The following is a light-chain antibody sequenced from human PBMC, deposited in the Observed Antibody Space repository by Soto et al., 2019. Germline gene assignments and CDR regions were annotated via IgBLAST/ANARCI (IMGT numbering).Light chain of an antibody. CDR3: SSYTSSITRRVV. J-gene: IGLJ2*01. CDR1: SSDIGGYNY. V-gene: IGLV2-14*01. CDR2: AVS. Sequence: SALTQPASVSGSPGQSITISCTGSSSDIGGYNYVSWYQQHPGKAPKVMIYAVSNRPSGISDRFSGSKSGNTASLTISGLQAEDEADYYCSSYTSSITRRVVFGGGTKLTVL.